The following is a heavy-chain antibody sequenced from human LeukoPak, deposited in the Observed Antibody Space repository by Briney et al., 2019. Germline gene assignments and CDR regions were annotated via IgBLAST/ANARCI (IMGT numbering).Heavy chain of an antibody. CDR3: AKAPHYYTSATYWDYFEN. V-gene: IGHV3-9*01. Sequence: GGSLRLSCAASGFTFDDFAMHWVRQSPGKGLEWVSGISWNSDTTAYSDSVKGRFTISRDNANNSLYLLMNSLRSEDTAFYYCAKAPHYYTSATYWDYFENWGQGSLVTVSS. D-gene: IGHD3-10*01. CDR2: ISWNSDTT. CDR1: GFTFDDFA. J-gene: IGHJ4*02.